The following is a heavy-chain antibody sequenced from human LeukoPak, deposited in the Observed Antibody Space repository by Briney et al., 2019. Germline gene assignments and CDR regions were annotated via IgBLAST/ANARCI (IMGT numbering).Heavy chain of an antibody. CDR2: IYYSGST. D-gene: IGHD6-6*01. CDR1: GGSIISSSYY. V-gene: IGHV4-39*07. Sequence: SETLSPTCTVAGGSIISSSYYWGWLRRPPGRGGEGSGSIYYSGSTYYNPSLKSRVTISVDTSKNQFSLKLSSVTAADTAVYYCARDLGSIAARGAFDIWGQGTMVTVSS. CDR3: ARDLGSIAARGAFDI. J-gene: IGHJ3*02.